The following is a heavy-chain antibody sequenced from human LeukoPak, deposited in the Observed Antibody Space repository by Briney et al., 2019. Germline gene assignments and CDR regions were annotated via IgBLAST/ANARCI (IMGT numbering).Heavy chain of an antibody. D-gene: IGHD3-22*01. J-gene: IGHJ6*03. CDR3: ARVFHPYYYDSRGYKVVSDYYYYYMDV. CDR2: INPNSGGT. Sequence: ASVKVSCKASGYTFTSYGILWVRQAPGQGLEWMGWINPNSGGTNYAQKFQGRVTMTRDTSISTAYMEVSRLRSEDTAVYFCARVFHPYYYDSRGYKVVSDYYYYYMDVWGKGTTVTVSS. CDR1: GYTFTSYG. V-gene: IGHV1-2*02.